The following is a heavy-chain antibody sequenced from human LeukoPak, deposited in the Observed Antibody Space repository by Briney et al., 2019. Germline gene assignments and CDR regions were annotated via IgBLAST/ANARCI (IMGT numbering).Heavy chain of an antibody. J-gene: IGHJ4*02. D-gene: IGHD1-26*01. V-gene: IGHV4-39*01. CDR2: INYSGGT. CDR1: GGSITINTYS. CDR3: WAIVVSTKLDY. Sequence: PSETLSLTCTVSGGSITINTYSWGWIRQPPGKGLEWIGTINYSGGTSYKPSLKSRVTISVDTPKNQFSLTLSSVTAADTAVYYCWAIVVSTKLDYWGQGTLVTVSS.